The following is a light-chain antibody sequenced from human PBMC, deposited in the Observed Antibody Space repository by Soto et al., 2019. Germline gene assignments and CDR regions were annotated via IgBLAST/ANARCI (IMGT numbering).Light chain of an antibody. J-gene: IGLJ3*02. CDR1: SSDVGAYNY. CDR2: EVT. CDR3: TSYVGNDIWV. V-gene: IGLV2-8*01. Sequence: QSALTQPPSASGSPGQSVTISCTGTSSDVGAYNYVSWYQQYPGKAPKLMIYEVTKRPSGVPDRFSGSKSGNTASLTVSGLQAGDEADYYCTSYVGNDIWVFGGGTKVTVL.